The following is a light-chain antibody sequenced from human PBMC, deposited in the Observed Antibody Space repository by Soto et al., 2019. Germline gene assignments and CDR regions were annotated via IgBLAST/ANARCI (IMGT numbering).Light chain of an antibody. CDR1: QSVSSS. J-gene: IGKJ5*01. Sequence: EIVMTQSPATLSVSPGEGATLPCRASQSVSSSLAWYQQKPGQATRLLIYGASTRATGIPARFSGSGSGTEFALTISSLQSEDFAVYYCQQYKNWPPITFGQGTRLEIK. CDR2: GAS. V-gene: IGKV3-15*01. CDR3: QQYKNWPPIT.